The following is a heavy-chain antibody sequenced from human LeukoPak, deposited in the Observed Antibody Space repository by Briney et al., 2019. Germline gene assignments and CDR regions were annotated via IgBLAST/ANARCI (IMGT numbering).Heavy chain of an antibody. Sequence: SLKVSSKASGGTFSEYSISWVRQAPGHGLEWMGRIIPILNVPNYAQKFGGRVTINADKSTSKAYMEMSSLKSEDAAVYLCARDRPRGRYFDYWGQGTLVTVSS. D-gene: IGHD2-15*01. J-gene: IGHJ4*02. CDR1: GGTFSEYS. CDR2: IIPILNVP. V-gene: IGHV1-69*04. CDR3: ARDRPRGRYFDY.